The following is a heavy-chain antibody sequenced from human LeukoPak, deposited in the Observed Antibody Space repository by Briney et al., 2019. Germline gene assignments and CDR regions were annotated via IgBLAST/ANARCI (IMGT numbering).Heavy chain of an antibody. Sequence: GRSLRLSCAASGFTFDDYAMHWVRQAPGKGLEWVSAISRNSGSIGYADSVKGRFTVSRDNAKNSLYLQMNSLRAEDTALYYCGNDISHNYYMDVWGKGTTVTVSS. CDR2: ISRNSGSI. J-gene: IGHJ6*03. CDR1: GFTFDDYA. CDR3: GNDISHNYYMDV. V-gene: IGHV3-9*01.